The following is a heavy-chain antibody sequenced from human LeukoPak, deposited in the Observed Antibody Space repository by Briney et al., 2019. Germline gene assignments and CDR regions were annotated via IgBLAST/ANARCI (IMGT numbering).Heavy chain of an antibody. J-gene: IGHJ3*02. CDR3: TRDGGSSGNTAFDI. V-gene: IGHV3-72*01. D-gene: IGHD6-19*01. CDR2: SRNRANSHTT. Sequence: RGSLRLSCAASGFIFSNFGMHWVRRAPGKGLEWIGRSRNRANSHTTEYAASVKGRFTVSRDDSGNLMYLQMNSLKIEDTAVYFCTRDGGSSGNTAFDIWGQGTEVTVSS. CDR1: GFIFSNFG.